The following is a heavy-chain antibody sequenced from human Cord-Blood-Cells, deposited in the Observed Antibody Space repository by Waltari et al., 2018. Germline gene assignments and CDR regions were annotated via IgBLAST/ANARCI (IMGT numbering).Heavy chain of an antibody. V-gene: IGHV4-30-4*01. J-gene: IGHJ5*02. CDR2: IYYSGST. D-gene: IGHD4-17*01. CDR1: GGSISSGDYY. CDR3: ARGLHHYGDYEWFDP. Sequence: QVQLQESGPGLVKPSQTLSLTCTVSGGSISSGDYYWSWVRPPPGKGLEWIGYIYYSGSTYYNPSLKSRVTISVDTSKNQFSLKLSSVTAADTAVYYCARGLHHYGDYEWFDPWGQGTLVTVSS.